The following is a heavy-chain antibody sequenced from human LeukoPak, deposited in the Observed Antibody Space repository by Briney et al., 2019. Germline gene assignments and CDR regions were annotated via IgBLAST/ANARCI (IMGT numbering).Heavy chain of an antibody. V-gene: IGHV1-2*02. CDR3: ARAGPHNMVRGVIIY. J-gene: IGHJ4*02. D-gene: IGHD3-10*01. Sequence: ASVKVSCKASGYTFTGYYMHWVRQAPGQGLEWMGWINPNSGGTNYAQKFQGRVTMTRDTSISTAYMELSRLRSDDTAVYYCARAGPHNMVRGVIIYWGQGTLVTVSS. CDR1: GYTFTGYY. CDR2: INPNSGGT.